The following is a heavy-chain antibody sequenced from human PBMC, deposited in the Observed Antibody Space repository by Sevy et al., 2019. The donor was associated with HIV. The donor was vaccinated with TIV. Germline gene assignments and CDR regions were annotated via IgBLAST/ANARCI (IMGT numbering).Heavy chain of an antibody. Sequence: GGSLRLSCAASGFNFSNVWMSWIRQAPGKGLEGVGHVKSKTEGGTTDYAAPVRGRFAISRDDSKNTLYLEMTSLKTEDTGVYYCATGGSLFQHWGQGTLVTVSS. CDR1: GFNFSNVW. V-gene: IGHV3-15*01. CDR3: ATGGSLFQH. D-gene: IGHD3-16*01. J-gene: IGHJ1*01. CDR2: VKSKTEGGTT.